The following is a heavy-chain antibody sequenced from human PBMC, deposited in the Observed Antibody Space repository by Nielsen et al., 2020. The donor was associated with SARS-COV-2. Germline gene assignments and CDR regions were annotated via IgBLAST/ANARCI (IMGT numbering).Heavy chain of an antibody. CDR3: ARSPALGYFSSTSYYQFHGMDV. V-gene: IGHV1-46*01. CDR2: INPSGGST. J-gene: IGHJ6*02. D-gene: IGHD2-2*01. CDR1: GYTFTSYY. Sequence: ASVKVSCKASGYTFTSYYMHWVRQAPGQGLEWMGIINPSGGSTSYAQKFQGRVTMTRDTSTSTVYMELSSLRSEDTAVYYCARSPALGYFSSTSYYQFHGMDVWGQGTTVTVSS.